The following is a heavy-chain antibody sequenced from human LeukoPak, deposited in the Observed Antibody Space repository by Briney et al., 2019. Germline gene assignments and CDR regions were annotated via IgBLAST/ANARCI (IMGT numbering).Heavy chain of an antibody. V-gene: IGHV4-59*08. CDR3: ARLDSSGYYFLY. CDR1: GGSLSSYY. CDR2: IYYSGST. J-gene: IGHJ4*02. D-gene: IGHD3-22*01. Sequence: SETLSLTCTVSGGSLSSYYWSWIRQPPGKGLEWIGYIYYSGSTNYNPSLKSRVTISVDTSKNQFSLKLSSVTAADTAVYYCARLDSSGYYFLYWGQGTLVTVSS.